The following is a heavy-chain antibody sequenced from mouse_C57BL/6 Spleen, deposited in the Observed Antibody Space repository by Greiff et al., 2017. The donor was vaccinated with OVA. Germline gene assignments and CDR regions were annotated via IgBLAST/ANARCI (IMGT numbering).Heavy chain of an antibody. D-gene: IGHD2-1*01. Sequence: VKLQQPGAELVKPGASVKLSCKASGYTFTSYWMQWVKQRPGQGLEWIGEIDPSDSYTNYNQKFKGKATLTVDTSSSTAYMQLSSLTSEDSAVYYCARRGYGNYGRDFDYWGQGTTLTVSS. CDR2: IDPSDSYT. CDR3: ARRGYGNYGRDFDY. J-gene: IGHJ2*01. V-gene: IGHV1-50*01. CDR1: GYTFTSYW.